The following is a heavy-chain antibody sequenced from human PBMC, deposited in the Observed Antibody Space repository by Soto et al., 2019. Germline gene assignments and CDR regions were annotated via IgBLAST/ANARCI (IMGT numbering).Heavy chain of an antibody. CDR3: AKVGTMTKCFDC. D-gene: IGHD4-17*01. J-gene: IGHJ4*02. Sequence: EVQLLESGGDLVQPGGSLRLSCAASGFTFSSYAMSWVRQAPGKGLEGGSVISGSGGSAFYADSVKGRFTISRDNSKNTLYLQMNSLRADDTAVYHCAKVGTMTKCFDCWGQGTLVTVSS. CDR1: GFTFSSYA. CDR2: ISGSGGSA. V-gene: IGHV3-23*01.